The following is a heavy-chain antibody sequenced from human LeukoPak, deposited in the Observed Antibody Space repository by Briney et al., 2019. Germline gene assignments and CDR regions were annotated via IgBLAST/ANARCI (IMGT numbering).Heavy chain of an antibody. V-gene: IGHV1-2*02. J-gene: IGHJ4*02. D-gene: IGHD3-3*01. Sequence: ASVKVSCKTSGYTFTGYYMHRVRQAPGQGLEWMGWINPNSGGTNYAQKFQGRVTMTRDTSISTAYMELSRLRSDDTAVYYCATPLFWSGYYTLDYWGQGTLVTVSS. CDR3: ATPLFWSGYYTLDY. CDR1: GYTFTGYY. CDR2: INPNSGGT.